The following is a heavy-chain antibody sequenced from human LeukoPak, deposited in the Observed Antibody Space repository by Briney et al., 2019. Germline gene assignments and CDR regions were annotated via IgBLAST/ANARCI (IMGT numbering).Heavy chain of an antibody. CDR3: ASMGSEVAVAGTDY. CDR2: IIPIFGTA. Sequence: SVKVPCKASGGTFSSYAISWVRQAPGQGLERMGGIIPIFGTANYAQKFQGRVTITADESTSTAYMELSSLRSEDTAVYYCASMGSEVAVAGTDYWGQGTLVTVSS. V-gene: IGHV1-69*01. D-gene: IGHD6-19*01. J-gene: IGHJ4*02. CDR1: GGTFSSYA.